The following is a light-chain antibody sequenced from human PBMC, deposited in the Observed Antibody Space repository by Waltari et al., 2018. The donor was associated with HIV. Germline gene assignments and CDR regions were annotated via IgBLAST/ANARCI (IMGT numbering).Light chain of an antibody. CDR2: AVS. V-gene: IGKV3-20*01. CDR1: QRLENNY. J-gene: IGKJ1*01. CDR3: QQYDASPST. Sequence: EIVLTQSPGTPSSSPGESAPPSCRATQRLENNYLAWLKQRPCQSPRLLIYAVSRRATGVPDRFSGSASGTDFNLTISRLEPEDFALYHCQQYDASPSTFGQGTRVEIK.